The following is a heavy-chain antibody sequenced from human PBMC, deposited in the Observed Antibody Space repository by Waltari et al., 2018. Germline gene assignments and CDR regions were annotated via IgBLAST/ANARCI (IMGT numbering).Heavy chain of an antibody. CDR1: GCTFSSYA. CDR2: IWYDGSNK. CDR3: ARGPQYSGYDDDAFDI. Sequence: QVQLVESGGGVVQPGRSLRLSCAASGCTFSSYAMLWVRQAPGKGLEWVAVIWYDGSNKYYADSVKGRFTISRDNSKNTLYLQMNSLRAEDTAVYYCARGPQYSGYDDDAFDIWGQGTMVTVSS. V-gene: IGHV3-33*01. J-gene: IGHJ3*02. D-gene: IGHD5-12*01.